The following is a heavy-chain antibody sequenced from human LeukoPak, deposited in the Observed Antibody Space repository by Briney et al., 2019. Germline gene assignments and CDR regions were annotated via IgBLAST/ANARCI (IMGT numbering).Heavy chain of an antibody. J-gene: IGHJ4*02. Sequence: GGSLRLSCAASGFTFGSYEMNWVRQAPGKGLEWVSYISSSGSTIYYADSVKGRFTISRDNAKNSLYLQMNSLRAEGTAVYYCSRHYYDSSGYYYVFDYWGQGTLVTVSS. CDR1: GFTFGSYE. CDR3: SRHYYDSSGYYYVFDY. CDR2: ISSSGSTI. V-gene: IGHV3-48*03. D-gene: IGHD3-22*01.